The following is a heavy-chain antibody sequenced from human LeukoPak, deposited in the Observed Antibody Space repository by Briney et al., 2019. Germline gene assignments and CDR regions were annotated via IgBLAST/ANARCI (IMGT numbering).Heavy chain of an antibody. CDR3: ALTRPHYYDSSGSIDY. J-gene: IGHJ4*02. V-gene: IGHV1-69*13. Sequence: SVKVSCKASGYTFTNYGISWVRQAPGQGLEWMGGIIPIFGTANYAQKFQGRVTITADESTSTAYMELSSLRSEDTAVYYCALTRPHYYDSSGSIDYWGQGTLVTVSS. CDR1: GYTFTNYG. CDR2: IIPIFGTA. D-gene: IGHD3-22*01.